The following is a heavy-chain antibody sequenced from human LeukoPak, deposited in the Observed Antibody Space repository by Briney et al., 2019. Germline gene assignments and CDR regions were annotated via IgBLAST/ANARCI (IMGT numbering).Heavy chain of an antibody. Sequence: VQPGASLRLSCSASGFTFSKYAMTWVRQAPGKGLEWVSAISGSGGTTFYADAVKGRFTISRDNSKNTLYLQVNSLRAADTAIYYCAKVQEIDTILPPFHYWGQGTLVTVSS. CDR2: ISGSGGTT. V-gene: IGHV3-23*01. J-gene: IGHJ4*02. CDR3: AKVQEIDTILPPFHY. D-gene: IGHD5-24*01. CDR1: GFTFSKYA.